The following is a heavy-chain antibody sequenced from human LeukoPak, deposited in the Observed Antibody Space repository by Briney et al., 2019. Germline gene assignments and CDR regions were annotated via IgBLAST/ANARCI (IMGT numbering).Heavy chain of an antibody. CDR2: IIPILGIA. Sequence: ASVKVSCKASGGTFSSYAISWVRQAPGQGLEWMGRIIPILGIANYAQKFQGRVTITADKSTSTAYMELSSLRSEDTAVYYCARGDGPHPRDYYYGMDVWGQGTTVTVSS. J-gene: IGHJ6*02. CDR1: GGTFSSYA. CDR3: ARGDGPHPRDYYYGMDV. V-gene: IGHV1-69*04. D-gene: IGHD2-21*01.